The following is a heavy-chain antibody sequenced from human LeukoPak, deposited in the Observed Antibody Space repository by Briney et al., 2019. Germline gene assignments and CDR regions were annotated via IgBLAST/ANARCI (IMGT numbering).Heavy chain of an antibody. CDR3: ASSYSSSWYWFDP. CDR2: IKQDGSEE. Sequence: PGGSLRLSCGASGFTFSSFWMSWVRQAPGKGLEWGANIKQDGSEEYYVDSMKGRFTISRDNAKNTLYLQMNSLRAEDTAVYYCASSYSSSWYWFDPWGQGTLVTVSS. V-gene: IGHV3-7*02. J-gene: IGHJ5*02. CDR1: GFTFSSFW. D-gene: IGHD6-13*01.